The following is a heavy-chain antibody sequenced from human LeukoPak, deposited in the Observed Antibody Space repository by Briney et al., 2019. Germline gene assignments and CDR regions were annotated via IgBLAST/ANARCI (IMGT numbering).Heavy chain of an antibody. Sequence: PGRSLRLSCAASGFTFSSYGMHWVRQAPGKGLEWVAVISYDGSNKYNADSVKGRFTISRDNSKNTLYLQMNSLRAEDTAVYYCAKEGDYYDSSGYCSSFDYWGQGTLVTVSS. J-gene: IGHJ4*02. CDR3: AKEGDYYDSSGYCSSFDY. D-gene: IGHD3-22*01. CDR2: ISYDGSNK. CDR1: GFTFSSYG. V-gene: IGHV3-30*18.